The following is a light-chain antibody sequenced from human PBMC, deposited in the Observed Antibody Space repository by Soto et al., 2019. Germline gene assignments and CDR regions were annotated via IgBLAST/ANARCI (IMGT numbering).Light chain of an antibody. CDR3: QKYNSAPHT. CDR1: QGISIY. J-gene: IGKJ2*01. Sequence: DIQMTQSPSSLSASVGDRVTITCRASQGISIYLAWYQQKPGKVPKLLIYAASTLQAGVPSRFSGSGSGTDFTLTISSLQPEDVATYYCQKYNSAPHTFGQGTKLEIK. V-gene: IGKV1-27*01. CDR2: AAS.